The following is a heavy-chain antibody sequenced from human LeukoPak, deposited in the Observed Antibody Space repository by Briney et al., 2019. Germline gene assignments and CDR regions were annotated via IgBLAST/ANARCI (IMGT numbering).Heavy chain of an antibody. CDR3: TRGGCRHFDC. Sequence: GGSLRLSCAASGFTFSSYWMSWVRQAPGKGLEWVANIRYDGSEKYYVDSVRGRFTISRDNAKNSLSLEMNSLRAEDTAVYYRTRGGCRHFDCWGQGTLVTVSS. V-gene: IGHV3-7*05. D-gene: IGHD1-26*01. CDR1: GFTFSSYW. J-gene: IGHJ4*02. CDR2: IRYDGSEK.